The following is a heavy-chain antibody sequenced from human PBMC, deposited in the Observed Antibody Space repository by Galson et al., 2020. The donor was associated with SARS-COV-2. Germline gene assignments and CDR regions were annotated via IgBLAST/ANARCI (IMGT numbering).Heavy chain of an antibody. V-gene: IGHV3-48*03. CDR3: ARTLARANWSPAPDYFDY. J-gene: IGHJ4*02. CDR1: GFTFSSYE. Sequence: TGGSLRLSCAASGFTFSSYEMNWVRQAPGKGLEWVSYISSSGSTIYYADSVKGRFTISRDNAKNSLYLQMNTLRAEDTAVYYCARTLARANWSPAPDYFDYWGQGTLVTVSA. CDR2: ISSSGSTI. D-gene: IGHD3-3*02.